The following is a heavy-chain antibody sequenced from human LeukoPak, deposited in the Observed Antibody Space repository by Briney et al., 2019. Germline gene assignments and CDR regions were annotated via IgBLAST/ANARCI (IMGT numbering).Heavy chain of an antibody. CDR3: ARHPLEQQLANWFDP. D-gene: IGHD6-13*01. V-gene: IGHV4-59*08. CDR1: GGSISSYY. Sequence: SETLSLTCTVSGGSISSYYCSWIRQPPGKGLEWIGYIYYSGSTNYNPSLKSRVTISVDTSKNQFSLKLSSVTAADTAVYYCARHPLEQQLANWFDPWGQGTVVTVSS. CDR2: IYYSGST. J-gene: IGHJ5*02.